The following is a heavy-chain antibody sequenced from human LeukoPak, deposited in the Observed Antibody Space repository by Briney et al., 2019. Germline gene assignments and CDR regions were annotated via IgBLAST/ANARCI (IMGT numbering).Heavy chain of an antibody. CDR2: IWYDGSNK. J-gene: IGHJ4*02. CDR1: GFTFSSYG. CDR3: AKDPMVRGVIGRYFDY. Sequence: GGSLRLSCASSGFTFSSYGMHWVRQAPGKGLEWVAFIWYDGSNKYYADSVKGRFTISRDNSKNTLYLQMNSLRAEDTAVYYCAKDPMVRGVIGRYFDYWGQGTLVTVSS. D-gene: IGHD3-10*01. V-gene: IGHV3-30*02.